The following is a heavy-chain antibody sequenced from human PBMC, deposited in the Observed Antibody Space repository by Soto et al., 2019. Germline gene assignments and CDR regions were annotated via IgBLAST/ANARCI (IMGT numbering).Heavy chain of an antibody. CDR3: ARRWTYYYYYMDV. CDR2: ISAYNGNT. Sequence: EASVKVSCKASGYTFTSYGISWVRQAPGQGLEWMGWISAYNGNTNYAQKLQGRVTMTRNTSISTAYMELSSLRSEDTAVYYCARRWTYYYYYMDVWGKGTTVTVSS. J-gene: IGHJ6*03. V-gene: IGHV1-18*01. CDR1: GYTFTSYG.